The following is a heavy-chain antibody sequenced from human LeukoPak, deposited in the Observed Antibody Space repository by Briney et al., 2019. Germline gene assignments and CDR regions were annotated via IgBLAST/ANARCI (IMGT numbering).Heavy chain of an antibody. CDR1: GGTFSSYA. CDR2: IIPILGIA. V-gene: IGHV1-69*04. CDR3: ARDLTGDSSGYRDY. D-gene: IGHD3-22*01. Sequence: ASVKVSCKASGGTFSSYAISWVRQAPGQGLEWMGRIIPILGIANYAQKFQGRVTITADKSTSTAYTELSSLRSEDTAVYYCARDLTGDSSGYRDYWGQGTLVTVSS. J-gene: IGHJ4*02.